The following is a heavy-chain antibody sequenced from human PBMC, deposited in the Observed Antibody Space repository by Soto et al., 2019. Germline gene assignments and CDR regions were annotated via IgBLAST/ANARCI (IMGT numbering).Heavy chain of an antibody. CDR1: GYIFTGHF. CDR2: INPKTGGT. CDR3: VVGGSMTVAATLKAPLNI. Sequence: QVQLVQSGAEVKKPGASMKVSCKASGYIFTGHFMHWVRLAPGQGLEWLGWINPKTGGTGYAQKFQGRVTLTRATSINTAYMDLNSLISDATAVYYCVVGGSMTVAATLKAPLNIWGQGTMVTVSS. V-gene: IGHV1-2*02. J-gene: IGHJ3*02. D-gene: IGHD6-19*01.